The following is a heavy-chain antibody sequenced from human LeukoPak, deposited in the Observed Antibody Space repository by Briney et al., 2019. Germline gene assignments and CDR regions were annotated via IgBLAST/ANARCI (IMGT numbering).Heavy chain of an antibody. D-gene: IGHD2-2*01. Sequence: GGSLRLSCAASGFTFSSYAMSWVRQAPGKGLEWVSAISGSGGSTYYADSVKGRFTISRDNSKNTLYLQMNSLRAEDTSVYYCAKSTRDCSSNSCYFFDYWGQGTLVTVSS. V-gene: IGHV3-23*01. J-gene: IGHJ4*02. CDR2: ISGSGGST. CDR1: GFTFSSYA. CDR3: AKSTRDCSSNSCYFFDY.